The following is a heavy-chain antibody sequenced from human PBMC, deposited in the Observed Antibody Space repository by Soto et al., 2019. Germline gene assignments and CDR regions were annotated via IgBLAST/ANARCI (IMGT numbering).Heavy chain of an antibody. V-gene: IGHV4-59*01. Sequence: SETLSLTCTVSGGSISSYYWSWIRQPPGKGLEWIGYIYYSGSTNCNPSLKSRVTISVDTSKNQFSLKLSSVTAADTAVYYCARDEVLGYCSGGSCTGYYYYGMDVWGQGTTVTVSS. CDR1: GGSISSYY. J-gene: IGHJ6*02. D-gene: IGHD2-15*01. CDR2: IYYSGST. CDR3: ARDEVLGYCSGGSCTGYYYYGMDV.